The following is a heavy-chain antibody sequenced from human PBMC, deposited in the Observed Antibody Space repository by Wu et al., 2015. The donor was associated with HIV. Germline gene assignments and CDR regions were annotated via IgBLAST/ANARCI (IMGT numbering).Heavy chain of an antibody. V-gene: IGHV1-24*01. CDR1: GYTLTESS. Sequence: QVQLVQSGAEVKKPGASVKVSYKVSGYTLTESSIHWVRQTPGKGLEWMGGFDPEDDETTYAQSFQGRLTMTEDTSTDTAYMELSSLSSDDTAVYFCATEFLHYFDDWGQGTLVTVSS. CDR2: FDPEDDET. J-gene: IGHJ4*02. D-gene: IGHD2/OR15-2a*01. CDR3: ATEFLHYFDD.